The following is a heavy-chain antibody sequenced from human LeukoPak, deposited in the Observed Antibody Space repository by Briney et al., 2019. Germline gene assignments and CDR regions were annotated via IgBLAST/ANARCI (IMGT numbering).Heavy chain of an antibody. J-gene: IGHJ4*02. D-gene: IGHD6-13*01. V-gene: IGHV4-39*01. CDR3: ARRDYSSSWVR. CDR2: IYYSGST. Sequence: SETLSLTCTVSGGSNSSSCYYWGWIRQPPGKGLEWIGSIYYSGSTYYNPSLKSRVTISVDTSKNQFSLKLSSVTAADAAVYYCARRDYSSSWVRWGQGTLVTVSS. CDR1: GGSNSSSCYY.